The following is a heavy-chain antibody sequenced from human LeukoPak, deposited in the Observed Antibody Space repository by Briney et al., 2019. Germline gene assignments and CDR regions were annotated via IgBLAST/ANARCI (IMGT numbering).Heavy chain of an antibody. CDR3: ANRGINHYYDSSGYVDY. Sequence: PGGSLSLSCAASGFTFSSYAMSWVRQAPGKGPEWVSAISGSGGSTYYADSVKGRFTISRDNSKNTLYLQMNSLRAEDTAVYYCANRGINHYYDSSGYVDYWGQGTLVTVSS. CDR2: ISGSGGST. V-gene: IGHV3-23*01. J-gene: IGHJ4*02. D-gene: IGHD3-22*01. CDR1: GFTFSSYA.